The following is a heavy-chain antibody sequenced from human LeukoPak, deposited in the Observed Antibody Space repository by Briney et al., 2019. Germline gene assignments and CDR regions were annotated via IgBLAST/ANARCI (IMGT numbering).Heavy chain of an antibody. J-gene: IGHJ4*01. CDR3: AKGNIATWGSQYLDY. V-gene: IGHV3-9*01. Sequence: PGGSLRLSCAVSGFIFDDYAMHWVPQAPGKGLEWVSGISWNSGSIGYADSVKGRFTISRDNAKNSLYLQMNSLRAEDTALYYCAKGNIATWGSQYLDYWGQGTLVTVSS. CDR2: ISWNSGSI. CDR1: GFIFDDYA. D-gene: IGHD3-16*01.